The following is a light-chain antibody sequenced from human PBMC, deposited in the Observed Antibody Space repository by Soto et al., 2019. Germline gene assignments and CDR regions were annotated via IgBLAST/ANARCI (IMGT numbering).Light chain of an antibody. Sequence: QSVLTQPPSVSGAPGHRVTISCTGSSSNIGAGYDVYWYQQLPGTAPKLLIYGNSNRPSGVPDRFSGSKSGTSASLAITGLQAEDEADYYCQSYDTRLSGVVFGGGTKLTVL. J-gene: IGLJ2*01. CDR1: SSNIGAGYD. CDR3: QSYDTRLSGVV. V-gene: IGLV1-40*01. CDR2: GNS.